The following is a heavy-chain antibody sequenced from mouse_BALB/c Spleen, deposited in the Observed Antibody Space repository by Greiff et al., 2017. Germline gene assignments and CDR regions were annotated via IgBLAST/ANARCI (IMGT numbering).Heavy chain of an antibody. CDR1: GYSFTSYW. D-gene: IGHD2-2*01. Sequence: VQLKQSGTVLARPGASVKMSCKASGYSFTSYWMHWVKQRPGQGLEWIGAIYPGNSDTSYNQKFKGKAKLTAVTSASTAYMELSSLTNEDSAFYYCTRWDWLRRGLNYFDYWGQGTTLTVSS. J-gene: IGHJ2*01. CDR2: IYPGNSDT. V-gene: IGHV1-5*01. CDR3: TRWDWLRRGLNYFDY.